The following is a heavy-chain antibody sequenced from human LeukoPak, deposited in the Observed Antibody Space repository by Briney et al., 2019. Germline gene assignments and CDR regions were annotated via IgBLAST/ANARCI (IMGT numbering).Heavy chain of an antibody. CDR1: GGSISSSDYY. J-gene: IGHJ4*02. V-gene: IGHV4-39*07. CDR3: ARGQWELPDY. Sequence: PSETLSLTCTVSGGSISSSDYYWGWIRQPPGKGLGWIGCIYYSGSTYYNPSLKSRVTISVDTSKNQFSLKLSSVTAADTAVYYCARGQWELPDYWGQGTLVTVSS. CDR2: IYYSGST. D-gene: IGHD1-26*01.